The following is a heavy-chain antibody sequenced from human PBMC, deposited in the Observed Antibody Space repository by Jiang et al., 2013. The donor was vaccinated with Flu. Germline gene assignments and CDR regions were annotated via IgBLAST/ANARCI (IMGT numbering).Heavy chain of an antibody. Sequence: SGYTFTSYAMNWVRQAPGQGLDGWMDQHQHWEPNVCPGLHRTVCLLLWDTSVSTAYLQISSLKAEDTAVYYCATLAAAGSPLYYYYYGMDVWGQGTTVTVSS. CDR3: ATLAAAGSPLYYYYYGMDV. D-gene: IGHD6-13*01. CDR2: QHQHWEP. J-gene: IGHJ6*02. V-gene: IGHV7-4-1*02. CDR1: GYTFTSYA.